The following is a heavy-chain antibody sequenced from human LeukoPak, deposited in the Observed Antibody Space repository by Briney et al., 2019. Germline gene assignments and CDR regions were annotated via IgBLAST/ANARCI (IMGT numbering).Heavy chain of an antibody. CDR1: GFTFRSYG. CDR3: AKDIEYSGYDLNTAMVGFDY. V-gene: IGHV3-30*18. Sequence: GGSLRLSCAASGFTFRSYGVHWVRQAPGKGLEWVAVMSYDGSNKWYADSVKGRFTISRDNSKNTLFLQMNSLRAEDTAVYYCAKDIEYSGYDLNTAMVGFDYWGQGTLVTVSS. D-gene: IGHD5-12*01. J-gene: IGHJ4*02. CDR2: MSYDGSNK.